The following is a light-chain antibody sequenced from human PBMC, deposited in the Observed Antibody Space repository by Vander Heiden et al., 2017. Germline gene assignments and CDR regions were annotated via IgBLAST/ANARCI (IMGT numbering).Light chain of an antibody. CDR3: QSADSSGTYWV. CDR2: KDS. V-gene: IGLV3-25*03. J-gene: IGLJ3*02. CDR1: ALPKQY. Sequence: SYALILPPSVSVSPGQTARIICSGDALPKQYAYWYQQRPGQAPVVVIYKDSERPSGIPERFSGSSSGTIVTLTISGVQAEDEADYYCQSADSSGTYWVFGGGTKLTVL.